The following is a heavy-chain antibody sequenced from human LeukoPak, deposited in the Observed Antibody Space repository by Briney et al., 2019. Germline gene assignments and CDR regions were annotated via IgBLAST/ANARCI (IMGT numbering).Heavy chain of an antibody. CDR1: GFTFSNYG. Sequence: GGSLRLSCAASGFTFSNYGMHWVRQVPGKGLEWVAFIRNDGSNKYYADSVKGRFTISRDNSKNTLYLQMNSLRAEDTAVYYCAKVGGYCSSTSCSHLDYWGQGTLVTVSS. CDR3: AKVGGYCSSTSCSHLDY. D-gene: IGHD2-2*01. CDR2: IRNDGSNK. V-gene: IGHV3-30*02. J-gene: IGHJ4*02.